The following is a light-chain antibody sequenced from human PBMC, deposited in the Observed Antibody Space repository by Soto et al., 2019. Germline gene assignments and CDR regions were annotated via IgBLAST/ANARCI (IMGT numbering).Light chain of an antibody. CDR1: SSDVGSYNR. CDR3: SLYTSSSTFYV. CDR2: EVS. V-gene: IGLV2-18*01. J-gene: IGLJ1*01. Sequence: QSVLAQPPSVSGSPGQSVTISCTRTSSDVGSYNRVSWYQQPPGTAPKLMIYEVSNRPSGVPDRFSGSKSGNTASLTISGLQAEDEADYYCSLYTSSSTFYVFGTGTKVTVL.